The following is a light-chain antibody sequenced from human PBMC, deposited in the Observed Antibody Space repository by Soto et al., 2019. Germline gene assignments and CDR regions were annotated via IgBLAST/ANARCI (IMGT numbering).Light chain of an antibody. J-gene: IGKJ4*01. CDR3: LQYGRSLT. V-gene: IGKV3-20*01. Sequence: EIVLTQSPGTLSLSPGERATLSCRASQSVSSSYLAWYQQKPGQAPRLLIYGASSRATGIPDRFSGSGSGTDFTLTISRLEAEDFAVYFCLQYGRSLTFGGGTKVDIK. CDR2: GAS. CDR1: QSVSSSY.